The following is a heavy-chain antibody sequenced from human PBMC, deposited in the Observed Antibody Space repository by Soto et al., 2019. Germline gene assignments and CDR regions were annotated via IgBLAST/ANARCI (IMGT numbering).Heavy chain of an antibody. D-gene: IGHD6-13*01. Sequence: QLQLQESGPGLVKPSETLSLTCTVSGGSISSNSYSWGWIRQPPGKGLEWIGSIYYSGSTYYNPSLKSRVTISVDTSKNQFSLKLSSVTATDTAVYYCARPYSSPSGILIWGQGTMVTVSS. CDR2: IYYSGST. J-gene: IGHJ3*02. V-gene: IGHV4-39*01. CDR1: GGSISSNSYS. CDR3: ARPYSSPSGILI.